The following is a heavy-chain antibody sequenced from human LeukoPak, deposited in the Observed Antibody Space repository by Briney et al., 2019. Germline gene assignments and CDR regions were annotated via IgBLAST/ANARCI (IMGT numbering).Heavy chain of an antibody. J-gene: IGHJ4*02. D-gene: IGHD1-1*01. CDR2: ISGSSGHT. CDR3: ARGTGTTAYFDY. Sequence: GGSLRLSCAASGFTFSDHYMSWVRQAPGKGLEWVSYISGSSGHTKYADSVKGRFTISRDNAKNSLYLQVNSLRAEDTAVYYCARGTGTTAYFDYWGQGTPVTVSS. CDR1: GFTFSDHY. V-gene: IGHV3-11*06.